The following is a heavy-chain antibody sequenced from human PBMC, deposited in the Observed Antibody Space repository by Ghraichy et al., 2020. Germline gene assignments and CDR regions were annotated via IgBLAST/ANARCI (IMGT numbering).Heavy chain of an antibody. V-gene: IGHV3-13*01. CDR3: ARDSGRYYYYGMDV. J-gene: IGHJ6*02. CDR1: GFTFSSYD. D-gene: IGHD6-25*01. Sequence: GESLKISCAASGFTFSSYDMHWVRQATGKGLEWVSAIGTAGDTYYPGSVKGRFTISRENAKNSLYLQMNSLRAGDTAVYYCARDSGRYYYYGMDVWGQGTTVTVSS. CDR2: IGTAGDT.